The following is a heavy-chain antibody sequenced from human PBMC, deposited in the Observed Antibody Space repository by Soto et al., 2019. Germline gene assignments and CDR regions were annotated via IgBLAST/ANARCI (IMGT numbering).Heavy chain of an antibody. Sequence: SVKVSCKASGFTFTSSAVQWVRQARGQRLEWIGWIVVGSGNTNYAQKFRERVTITRDMSTSTAYMELSSLRSEDTAVYYCAADVQLWANAFDIWGQGTMVTVSS. V-gene: IGHV1-58*01. CDR3: AADVQLWANAFDI. CDR1: GFTFTSSA. CDR2: IVVGSGNT. D-gene: IGHD5-18*01. J-gene: IGHJ3*02.